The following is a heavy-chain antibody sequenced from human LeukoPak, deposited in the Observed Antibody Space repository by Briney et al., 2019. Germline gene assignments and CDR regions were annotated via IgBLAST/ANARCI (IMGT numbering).Heavy chain of an antibody. D-gene: IGHD3-3*01. J-gene: IGHJ3*01. Sequence: SETLSLTCTVSGGSINSGGYFWTWIRQPLGKGLEWIGYIYHSGSTYYKPSLKSRVTISVDRSKNQFSLRLSSVTVADTAMYYCARLPTYFDFWSGFADVFDVWGQGTMVTVSS. V-gene: IGHV4-30-2*01. CDR3: ARLPTYFDFWSGFADVFDV. CDR1: GGSINSGGYF. CDR2: IYHSGST.